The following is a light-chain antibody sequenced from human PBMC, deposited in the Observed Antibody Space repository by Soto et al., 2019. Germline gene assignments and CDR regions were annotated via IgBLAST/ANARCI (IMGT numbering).Light chain of an antibody. CDR3: QQYYTTPLT. V-gene: IGKV4-1*01. CDR1: QSVLYSSTNKNS. CDR2: WAS. Sequence: DIVMTQSPVSLAVSLGERATINCKSSQSVLYSSTNKNSLAWYQQKPGQPPKLLIYWASTRESGVPDRFSGSGSGTDFTLTISSLQAEDVAVYYCQQYYTTPLTFGGGTRVEIK. J-gene: IGKJ4*01.